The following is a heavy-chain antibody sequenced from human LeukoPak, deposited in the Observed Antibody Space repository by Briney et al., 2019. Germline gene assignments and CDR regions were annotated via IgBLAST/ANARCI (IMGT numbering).Heavy chain of an antibody. CDR2: INPNSGGT. J-gene: IGHJ4*02. D-gene: IGHD6-13*01. CDR3: ARDIWVGIAAAPAY. CDR1: GYTFTDYY. Sequence: GASVTVSYKPSGYTFTDYYMHWVRQAPGQGLEWMGWINPNSGGTNYAQKFQGRVTMTRDTSISTAYMELSRLSSDDAAVYYCARDIWVGIAAAPAYWGQGTLVTVSS. V-gene: IGHV1-2*02.